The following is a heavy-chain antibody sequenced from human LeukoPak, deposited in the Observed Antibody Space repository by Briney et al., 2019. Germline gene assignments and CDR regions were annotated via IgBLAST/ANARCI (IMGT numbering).Heavy chain of an antibody. V-gene: IGHV4-59*01. J-gene: IGHJ5*02. D-gene: IGHD6-19*01. Sequence: PSETLSLTCTVSGGSISSYYWSWIRQPPGKGLEWIGYTYYSGSTNYNPSLKSRVTISVDTSKNQFSLRLSSVTAADTAVYYCARVPNSSGWRSYNWFDPWGQGTLVTVSS. CDR1: GGSISSYY. CDR2: TYYSGST. CDR3: ARVPNSSGWRSYNWFDP.